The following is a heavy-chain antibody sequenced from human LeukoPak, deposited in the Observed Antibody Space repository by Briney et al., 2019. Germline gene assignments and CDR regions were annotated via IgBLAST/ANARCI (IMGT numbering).Heavy chain of an antibody. Sequence: GGSLRLSCAASGFTFDDYAMHWVRQAPGKGLEWVSGISWNSGSIGYADSVKGRFTISRDNAKNSLYLQMNSLRAEDTALYYCAKDYSYGDNSGGYFDYWGQGTLVTVSS. CDR2: ISWNSGSI. J-gene: IGHJ4*02. V-gene: IGHV3-9*01. D-gene: IGHD4-23*01. CDR1: GFTFDDYA. CDR3: AKDYSYGDNSGGYFDY.